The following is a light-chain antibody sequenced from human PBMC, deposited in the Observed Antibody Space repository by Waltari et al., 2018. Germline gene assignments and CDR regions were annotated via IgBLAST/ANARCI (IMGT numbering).Light chain of an antibody. J-gene: IGKJ1*01. V-gene: IGKV3-20*01. Sequence: EIVLTQSPGTLSLSPGERATLSCRASQSVSRTLAWYQQKPDQAPRLLIYGASNRATGIPDRFSGSGSGTDFSLTISRLEPEDFAVYYCQHYVRLPVTFGQETKVEIK. CDR3: QHYVRLPVT. CDR2: GAS. CDR1: QSVSRT.